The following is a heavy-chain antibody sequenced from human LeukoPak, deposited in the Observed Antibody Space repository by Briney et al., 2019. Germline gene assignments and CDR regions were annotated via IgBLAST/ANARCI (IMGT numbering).Heavy chain of an antibody. D-gene: IGHD3-22*01. Sequence: PGGSLRLSCAASGFTFSSYAMSWVRQAPGKGLEWVSAISGSGGSTYYADSVKGRFTISRDNSKNTLYLQMNSLRAEDTAVYYCAKDDYYDSSGYYPSDAFDIWGQGTMVTVSS. J-gene: IGHJ3*02. CDR3: AKDDYYDSSGYYPSDAFDI. CDR1: GFTFSSYA. V-gene: IGHV3-23*01. CDR2: ISGSGGST.